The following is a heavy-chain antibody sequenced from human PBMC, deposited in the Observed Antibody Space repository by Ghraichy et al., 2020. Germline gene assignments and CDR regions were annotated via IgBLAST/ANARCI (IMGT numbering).Heavy chain of an antibody. D-gene: IGHD3-22*01. CDR1: GGSFSDYY. V-gene: IGHV4-34*01. J-gene: IGHJ4*02. CDR3: ARKTGPHGSGYLH. CDR2: INHSGTT. Sequence: SQTLSLTCAVYGGSFSDYYWSWIRQSPGKGLEWVGEINHSGTTNCSPSLKSRVTMSVDTSKNQFSLNLSSVTAADAAVYYCARKTGPHGSGYLHWGQGILVTVSS.